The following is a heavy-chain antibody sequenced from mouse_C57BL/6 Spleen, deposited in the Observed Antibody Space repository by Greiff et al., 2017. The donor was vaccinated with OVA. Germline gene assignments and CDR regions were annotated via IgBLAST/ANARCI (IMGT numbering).Heavy chain of an antibody. D-gene: IGHD4-1*01. V-gene: IGHV3-6*01. CDR1: GYSITSGYY. CDR2: ISYDGSN. J-gene: IGHJ4*01. Sequence: EVQLVESGPGLVKPSQSLSLTCSVTGYSITSGYYWNWIRQFPGNKLEWMGYISYDGSNNYNPSLKNRISITRDTSKNQFFLKLNSVTTEDTATYYCARRNWYAMDYWGQGTSVTVSS. CDR3: ARRNWYAMDY.